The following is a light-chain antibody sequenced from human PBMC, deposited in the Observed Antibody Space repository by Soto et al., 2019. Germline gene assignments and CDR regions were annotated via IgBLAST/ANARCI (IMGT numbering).Light chain of an antibody. CDR3: ATWDGSLSAYV. J-gene: IGLJ1*01. CDR1: SSNIGSNT. Sequence: QSVLTQSPSASGTPGQGVTISCSGSSSNIGSNTVDWYQQFPGTAPKLLIYSNIKRPSGVPDRFSGSKSVTSASLAIHGLQSEDEADYFCATWDGSLSAYVFGTGTKVTVL. V-gene: IGLV1-44*01. CDR2: SNI.